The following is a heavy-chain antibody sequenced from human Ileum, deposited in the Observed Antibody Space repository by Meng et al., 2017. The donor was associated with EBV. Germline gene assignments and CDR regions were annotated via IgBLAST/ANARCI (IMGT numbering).Heavy chain of an antibody. Sequence: GRGLVQLRLSLNVSCAAARFRFSSNAVNWVRQAEGQWWQWVAGLGRDGSTHHAVTVKGRFTVYRDNYANTVYLKFGPVRVTDTAVYYCAKDFYGFAAMDDWGQGTLVTVSS. V-gene: IGHV3-23*01. J-gene: IGHJ4*03. CDR2: LGRDGST. CDR1: RFRFSSNA. CDR3: AKDFYGFAAMDD. D-gene: IGHD2-2*01.